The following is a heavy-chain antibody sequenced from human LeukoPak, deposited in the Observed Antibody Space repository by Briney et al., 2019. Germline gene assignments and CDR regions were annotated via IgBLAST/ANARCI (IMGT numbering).Heavy chain of an antibody. Sequence: PSETLSLTCAVSGYSISSGYYWGWIRQPPGKGLEWIWRIFHSGSTYYTPSLKSRDTISVDTSKNQLSLKLRPVTAADTAVYYCARRATTDYYFDNWGQGTLVTVSS. CDR1: GYSISSGYY. D-gene: IGHD5-12*01. CDR3: ARRATTDYYFDN. J-gene: IGHJ4*02. V-gene: IGHV4-38-2*01. CDR2: IFHSGST.